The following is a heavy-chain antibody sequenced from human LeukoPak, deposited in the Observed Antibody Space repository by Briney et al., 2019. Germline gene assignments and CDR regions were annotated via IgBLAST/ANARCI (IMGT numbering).Heavy chain of an antibody. V-gene: IGHV1-69*13. CDR1: GGTFSSYA. CDR2: IIPIFGIA. Sequence: SVKVSCKASGGTFSSYAISWVRQAPGQGLEWMGGIIPIFGIANYAQKFQGRVTITADESTSTAYMELSSLRSEDTAVYYCARDGRFLEWLSAANTYYYYGMDVWGQGTTVTVSS. J-gene: IGHJ6*02. CDR3: ARDGRFLEWLSAANTYYYYGMDV. D-gene: IGHD3-3*01.